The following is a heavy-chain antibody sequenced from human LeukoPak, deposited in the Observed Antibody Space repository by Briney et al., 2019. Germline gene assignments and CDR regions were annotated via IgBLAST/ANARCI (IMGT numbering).Heavy chain of an antibody. CDR2: ISGSGGST. CDR1: GFSFSNYA. CDR3: AKDLDFWSGYYLPKGLDS. D-gene: IGHD3-3*01. V-gene: IGHV3-23*01. Sequence: PGASLRLSCAASGFSFSNYAMSWVRQAPGKGLEWVSGISGSGGSTYYADFVKGRFTISRDNSKNTLYLQMNSLRAEDTALYYCAKDLDFWSGYYLPKGLDSWGQGTLVTVSS. J-gene: IGHJ4*02.